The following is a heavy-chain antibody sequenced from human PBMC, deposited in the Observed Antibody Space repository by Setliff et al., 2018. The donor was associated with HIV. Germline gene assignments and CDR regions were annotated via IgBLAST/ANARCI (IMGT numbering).Heavy chain of an antibody. D-gene: IGHD4-4*01. Sequence: ASETLSLTCTVSGGSMNENHWSWIRQSPGKGLEWIAYIHTSGSTYFNPSFVSRVTISIDSSENQFSLKLRSLTAADTAVYFCASTGYAFDLWGSGTMVTVSS. CDR3: ASTGYAFDL. V-gene: IGHV4-4*08. CDR2: IHTSGST. J-gene: IGHJ3*01. CDR1: GGSMNENH.